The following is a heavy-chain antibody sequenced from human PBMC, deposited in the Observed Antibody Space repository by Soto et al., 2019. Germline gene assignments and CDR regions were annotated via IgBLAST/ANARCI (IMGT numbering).Heavy chain of an antibody. V-gene: IGHV3-48*01. CDR2: ISSSSSTI. Sequence: GSLRLSCAASGFTFSTYSMNWARQAPGKGLEWVSFISSSSSTIFYTDSVKGRFTVSRDNAKNSLYLQMNSLRAEDTAVYYCARPTDYDDSSGLPAYWGQGTLVTVSS. CDR1: GFTFSTYS. J-gene: IGHJ4*02. D-gene: IGHD3-22*01. CDR3: ARPTDYDDSSGLPAY.